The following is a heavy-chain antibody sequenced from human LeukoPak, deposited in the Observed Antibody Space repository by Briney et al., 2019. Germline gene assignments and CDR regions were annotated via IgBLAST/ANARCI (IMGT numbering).Heavy chain of an antibody. D-gene: IGHD4-4*01. V-gene: IGHV5-51*01. CDR2: IYPGDSDT. CDR3: ATNYSGNLYYFDY. CDR1: GYSFTSYW. Sequence: GESLKISCKGPGYSFTSYWIGWVRQMPGKGLEWMGIIYPGDSDTRYSPSFQGQVTISADKSISTAYLQWSSLKASDTAMYYCATNYSGNLYYFDYWGQGTLVTVSS. J-gene: IGHJ4*02.